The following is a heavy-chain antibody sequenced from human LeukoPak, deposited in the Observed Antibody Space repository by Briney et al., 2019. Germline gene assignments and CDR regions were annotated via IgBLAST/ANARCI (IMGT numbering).Heavy chain of an antibody. D-gene: IGHD3-22*01. V-gene: IGHV3-66*01. CDR2: ICSGGST. CDR1: GFTFSSYG. J-gene: IGHJ4*02. CDR3: ARDRSSSGYSYYFDY. Sequence: PGGTLRLSRAASGFTFSSYGMSWVRQAPGKGLEWVSVICSGGSTYYADSVKGRFTISRDNAKNSLYLQMNSLRAEDTAVYYCARDRSSSGYSYYFDYWGQGTLVTVSS.